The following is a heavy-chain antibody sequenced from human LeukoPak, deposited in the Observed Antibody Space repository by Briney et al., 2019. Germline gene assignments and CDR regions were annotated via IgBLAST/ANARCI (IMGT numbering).Heavy chain of an antibody. V-gene: IGHV4-39*01. CDR2: IYYSGST. CDR1: GGSISSSSYY. J-gene: IGHJ3*02. Sequence: SETLSLTCTVSGGSISSSSYYWGWIRQPPGKGLEWIGSIYYSGSTYYNPSLESRVTISVDTSKNQFSLKLSSVTAADTAVYYCARPLIASNRGDAFDIWGQGTMVTVSS. CDR3: ARPLIASNRGDAFDI. D-gene: IGHD6-13*01.